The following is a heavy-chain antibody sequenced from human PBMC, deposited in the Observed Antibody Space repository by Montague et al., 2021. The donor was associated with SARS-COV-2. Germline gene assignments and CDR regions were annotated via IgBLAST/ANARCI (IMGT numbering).Heavy chain of an antibody. V-gene: IGHV3-23*01. Sequence: SLRLSCAASRFSFSFYAMSWVRQAPGKGLEWVSGIRGSGGSTYYSDSVKGLFTISRDNSKNTLYLQMNSLRAGDTAVYYCARMDILTAYPDDYWGQGTLVTVSS. CDR3: ARMDILTAYPDDY. CDR2: IRGSGGST. D-gene: IGHD3-9*01. J-gene: IGHJ4*02. CDR1: RFSFSFYA.